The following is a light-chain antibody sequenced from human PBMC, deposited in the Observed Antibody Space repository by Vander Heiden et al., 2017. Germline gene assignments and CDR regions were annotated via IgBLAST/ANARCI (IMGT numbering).Light chain of an antibody. CDR1: QSISSW. Sequence: DIPMTQSPSTLSASVGYRVTITCRASQSISSWLAWYQQKPGKAPKLLIYKASSLESGVPSRFSGSGSGTEFTLTISSLQPGDSATYYCQQYNSYPLTFGGGTKVEIK. CDR2: KAS. J-gene: IGKJ4*01. CDR3: QQYNSYPLT. V-gene: IGKV1-5*03.